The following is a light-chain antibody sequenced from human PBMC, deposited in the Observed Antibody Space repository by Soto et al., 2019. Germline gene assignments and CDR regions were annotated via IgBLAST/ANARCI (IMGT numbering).Light chain of an antibody. J-gene: IGKJ2*01. CDR1: QSVLYSSSNKNY. Sequence: DIVMTQSPDSLAVSLGERATINCKSSQSVLYSSSNKNYLAWYQQRAGQPPKLLIYWASTRESGVPDRFSGSGSETDFTLTITSLLAEDVAVYYCQQYESTPPTFGQATKLEIK. V-gene: IGKV4-1*01. CDR3: QQYESTPPT. CDR2: WAS.